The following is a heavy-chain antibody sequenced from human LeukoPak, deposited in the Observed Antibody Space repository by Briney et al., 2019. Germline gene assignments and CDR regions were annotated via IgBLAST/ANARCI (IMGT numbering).Heavy chain of an antibody. Sequence: ASVKVSCKASGYTFTSFYIHWVRQAPGQGLEWMAIINPSGGTTRYAQKFQGRVTMTRGTSTSTVYMELSSLRSEDTAVYYCARDARPSYDTSGYYFPGDYWGQGTLVTVSS. V-gene: IGHV1-46*01. D-gene: IGHD3-22*01. CDR1: GYTFTSFY. CDR3: ARDARPSYDTSGYYFPGDY. CDR2: INPSGGTT. J-gene: IGHJ4*02.